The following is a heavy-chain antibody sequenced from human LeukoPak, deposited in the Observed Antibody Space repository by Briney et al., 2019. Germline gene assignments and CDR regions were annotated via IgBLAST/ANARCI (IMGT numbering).Heavy chain of an antibody. Sequence: GASVKVSCKASGYTFTGYYMHWVRQAPGQGLEWMGWINPNSGGTNYAQKFQGRVTMTRDTSLSTAYMELSRLRSDDTAVYYCAREPTYYYDSSGYVFGRWGAFDIWGQGTMVTVSS. J-gene: IGHJ3*02. CDR2: INPNSGGT. V-gene: IGHV1-2*02. CDR3: AREPTYYYDSSGYVFGRWGAFDI. CDR1: GYTFTGYY. D-gene: IGHD3-22*01.